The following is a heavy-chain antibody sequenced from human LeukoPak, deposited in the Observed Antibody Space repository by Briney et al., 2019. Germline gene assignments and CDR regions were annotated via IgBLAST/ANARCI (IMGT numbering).Heavy chain of an antibody. CDR1: GGTFSSYA. V-gene: IGHV1-69*13. J-gene: IGHJ4*02. D-gene: IGHD2-21*02. CDR2: IIPIFGTA. CDR3: ASPRPYCGGDCYRPDY. Sequence: ASVKVSCKASGGTFSSYAISWVRQAPGQGLEWMGGIIPIFGTANYAQKFQGRVTITADESTSTAYMELSSLRSEDTAVYYCASPRPYCGGDCYRPDYWGQGTLVTVSS.